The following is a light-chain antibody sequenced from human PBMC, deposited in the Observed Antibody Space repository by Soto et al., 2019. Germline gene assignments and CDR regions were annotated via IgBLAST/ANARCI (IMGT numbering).Light chain of an antibody. J-gene: IGKJ1*01. CDR3: QQYGTSPPWT. Sequence: EIVLTQSPGTLSLFPGERTTLSCRASQSVGSSFLAWYQQKPGQAPRLLIYGTSSRATGIPDRFTGSGSGTDFTLTISRLEPEDSAVYYCQQYGTSPPWTFGQGTKVDI. CDR1: QSVGSSF. CDR2: GTS. V-gene: IGKV3-20*01.